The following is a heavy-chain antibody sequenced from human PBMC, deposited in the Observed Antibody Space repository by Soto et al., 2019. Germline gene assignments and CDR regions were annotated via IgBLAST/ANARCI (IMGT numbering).Heavy chain of an antibody. V-gene: IGHV1-18*01. D-gene: IGHD3-9*01. Sequence: ASVKVSCKASGYTFTSYGISWVRQAPGQGLEWMGWISAYNGNTNYAQKHQGRVTMTTDTSTSTAYMELSSLRSDDTSVYYCARDPYYDILTGPNDYWGQGTLVTVSS. CDR1: GYTFTSYG. J-gene: IGHJ4*02. CDR3: ARDPYYDILTGPNDY. CDR2: ISAYNGNT.